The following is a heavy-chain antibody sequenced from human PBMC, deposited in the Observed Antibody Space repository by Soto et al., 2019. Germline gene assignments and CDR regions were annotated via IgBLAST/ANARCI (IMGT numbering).Heavy chain of an antibody. Sequence: QVQLVESGGGVVQPERSLRLSCAASGFIFSGYGMHWVRQAPGKGLEWVAVISYDGTYEYYADSVKGRFTISRDNSKNTLYLQMNSLRAEDTAVYYCAKNWKYKDYWGQGTLVTVSS. J-gene: IGHJ4*02. D-gene: IGHD1-1*01. CDR3: AKNWKYKDY. V-gene: IGHV3-30*18. CDR1: GFIFSGYG. CDR2: ISYDGTYE.